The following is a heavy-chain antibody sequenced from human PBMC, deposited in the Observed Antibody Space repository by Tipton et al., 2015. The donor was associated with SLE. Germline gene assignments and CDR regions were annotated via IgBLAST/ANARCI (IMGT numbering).Heavy chain of an antibody. CDR2: ISYDGTNE. Sequence: SLRLSCVASGFTFSGHAMHWVCQAPGKGLEWVGVISYDGTNEYHADSVKGRFTISRDNARNSLYLQMNSLRAEDTAVYYCAREKGITNNWYFDLWGRGTLVTVSS. V-gene: IGHV3-30*04. J-gene: IGHJ2*01. D-gene: IGHD3-10*01. CDR1: GFTFSGHA. CDR3: AREKGITNNWYFDL.